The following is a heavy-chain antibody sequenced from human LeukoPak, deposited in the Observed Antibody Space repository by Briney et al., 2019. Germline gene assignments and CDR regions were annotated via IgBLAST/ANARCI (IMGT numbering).Heavy chain of an antibody. Sequence: GGSLRLSCAASGFTFSSYSMNWVRQAPGKGLEWVSSISSSSSYIYYADSVKGRFTISRDNAKNSLYLQMNSLRAGDTAVYYCARDCSSTSCSLDYWGQGTLVTVSS. D-gene: IGHD2-2*01. CDR3: ARDCSSTSCSLDY. V-gene: IGHV3-21*01. CDR1: GFTFSSYS. CDR2: ISSSSSYI. J-gene: IGHJ4*02.